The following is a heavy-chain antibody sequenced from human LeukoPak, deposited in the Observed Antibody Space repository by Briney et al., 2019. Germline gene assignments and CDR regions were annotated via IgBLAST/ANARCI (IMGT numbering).Heavy chain of an antibody. D-gene: IGHD5-18*01. CDR3: ARKVAVAMDLDY. Sequence: GGSLRLSYAASGFTFKSYGMTCVRQVPGKGLEWVSSITGAGSSTKYADSVNGRFTISRDNSKNTVSLQMTGLRAEDTAVYYCARKVAVAMDLDYWGQGTLVTVSS. CDR1: GFTFKSYG. CDR2: ITGAGSST. V-gene: IGHV3-23*01. J-gene: IGHJ4*02.